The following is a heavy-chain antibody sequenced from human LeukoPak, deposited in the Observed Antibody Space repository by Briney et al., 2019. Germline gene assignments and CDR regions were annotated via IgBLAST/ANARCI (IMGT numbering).Heavy chain of an antibody. V-gene: IGHV3-48*03. Sequence: PAGSLRLSCAASGVTFSSYDMNWVRQAPGKGLEWVSYISSSGSTIYYADSVKGRFTISRDNAKNSLYLQMNSLRAEDTAVYYCADLGITRSGGVWGKGTTGTISS. CDR2: ISSSGSTI. D-gene: IGHD3-10*01. CDR1: GVTFSSYD. CDR3: ADLGITRSGGV. J-gene: IGHJ6*04.